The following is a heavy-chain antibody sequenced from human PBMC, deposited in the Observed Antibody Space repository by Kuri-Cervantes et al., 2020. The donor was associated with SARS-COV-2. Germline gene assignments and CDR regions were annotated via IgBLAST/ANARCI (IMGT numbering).Heavy chain of an antibody. CDR3: VRQNWDIDS. CDR1: GGSISSSSYY. CDR2: IYYSGST. D-gene: IGHD1/OR15-1a*01. Sequence: GSLRLSCTVSGGSISSSSYYWGWIRQPPGKGLEWIGSIYYSGSTYYSPSLKSRVTISVDTSKNQFSLKLSSVTAADTAVYYCVRQNWDIDSWGQGTLVTVSS. J-gene: IGHJ4*02. V-gene: IGHV4-39*01.